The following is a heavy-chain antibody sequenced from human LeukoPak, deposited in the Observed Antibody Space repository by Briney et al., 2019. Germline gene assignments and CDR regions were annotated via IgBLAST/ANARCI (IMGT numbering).Heavy chain of an antibody. J-gene: IGHJ4*02. Sequence: PSETLSLTCTVSGGSISSYYWSWIRQPAGKGLEWIGGIYTSGSTNYNPSLKSRVTMSVDTSKNQFSLKLSSVTAADTAVYYCARDSRLWYSSGWYYFDYWGQGTLVTVSS. CDR1: GGSISSYY. V-gene: IGHV4-4*07. D-gene: IGHD6-19*01. CDR3: ARDSRLWYSSGWYYFDY. CDR2: IYTSGST.